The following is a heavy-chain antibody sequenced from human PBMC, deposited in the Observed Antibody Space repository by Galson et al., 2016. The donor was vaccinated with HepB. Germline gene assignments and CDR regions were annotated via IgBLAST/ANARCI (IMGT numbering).Heavy chain of an antibody. Sequence: SLRLSCAASGFTFTTYGMHWVRQAPGKGLEWVAVIWYEGINKDYADSVKGRFTISRDNSKNTLYLRMDSLRAEDTAVYYCARGGRDGHSFDFWGQGTLVTVSP. D-gene: IGHD3-16*01. CDR3: ARGGRDGHSFDF. CDR1: GFTFTTYG. J-gene: IGHJ4*02. CDR2: IWYEGINK. V-gene: IGHV3-33*01.